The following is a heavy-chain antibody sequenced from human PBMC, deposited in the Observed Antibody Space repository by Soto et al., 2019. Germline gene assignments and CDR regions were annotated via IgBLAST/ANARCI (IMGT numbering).Heavy chain of an antibody. CDR3: ARQDLRITTIDY. J-gene: IGHJ4*02. V-gene: IGHV4-59*01. CDR2: VSHSGST. CDR1: GGSITTYY. Sequence: SETLSLTCSVPGGSITTYYWSWIRQPPGKGLEWIGYVSHSGSTNYNPSLKSRVGISRDTSKNQFSLTLTSVTAADTAVYYCARQDLRITTIDYWGQGTLVTVSS. D-gene: IGHD4-4*01.